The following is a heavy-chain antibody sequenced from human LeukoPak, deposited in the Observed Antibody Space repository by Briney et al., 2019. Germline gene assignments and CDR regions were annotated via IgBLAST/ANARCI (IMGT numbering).Heavy chain of an antibody. J-gene: IGHJ4*02. V-gene: IGHV4-39*01. D-gene: IGHD2-2*01. Sequence: SETLSLTCTLSAHSIISSTYYSGWLRQPPGKGLEWIGNIYHSGSTYYNPSLKSRVTMSVDTSKNQFSLKLSSVTAGDTAVYYCARRCGSTSCFRYWGQGTQVTVAS. CDR1: AHSIISSTYY. CDR2: IYHSGST. CDR3: ARRCGSTSCFRY.